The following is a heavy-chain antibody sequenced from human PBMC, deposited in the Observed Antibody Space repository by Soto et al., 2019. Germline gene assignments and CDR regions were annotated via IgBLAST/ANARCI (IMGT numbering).Heavy chain of an antibody. V-gene: IGHV3-23*01. Sequence: PGWCLRLSCAASGFTFSSYAMTWVRQAPGQGLEWVSAISGNGDSTYYADSVKGRFTISRDNSKNTLYLQMNSLRAEDTAVHYCAKVSGVSFSSYSAMDAWGQGNTVPVSS. D-gene: IGHD3-10*01. CDR1: GFTFSSYA. CDR2: ISGNGDST. J-gene: IGHJ6*02. CDR3: AKVSGVSFSSYSAMDA.